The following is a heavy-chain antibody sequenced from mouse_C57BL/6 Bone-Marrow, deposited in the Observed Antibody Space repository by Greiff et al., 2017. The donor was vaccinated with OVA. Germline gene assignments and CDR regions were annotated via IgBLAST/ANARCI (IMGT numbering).Heavy chain of an antibody. CDR2: IWTGGGT. V-gene: IGHV2-9-1*01. D-gene: IGHD4-1*01. Sequence: QVQLQESGPGLVAPSQSLSITCTVSGFSLTSYAISWVRQPPGKGLEWLGVIWTGGGTNYNSALKSRLSISKDNSKSQVFLKMNSLQTDDTARYYCARNSGTGETWYFDYWGQGTTLTVSS. J-gene: IGHJ2*01. CDR3: ARNSGTGETWYFDY. CDR1: GFSLTSYA.